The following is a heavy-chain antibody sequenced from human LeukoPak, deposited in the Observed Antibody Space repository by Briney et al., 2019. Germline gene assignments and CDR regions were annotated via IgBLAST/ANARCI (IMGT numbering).Heavy chain of an antibody. D-gene: IGHD6-19*01. CDR1: GFTLSSYS. CDR3: ARVAVAGNRYYYYYMDV. Sequence: GGSLRLSCAASGFTLSSYSMNWVRQAPGKGLEWVSSIRTSSSYIYYADSVKGRFTISRDNAKNSLYLQMNSLRAEDTGVYYCARVAVAGNRYYYYYMDVWGKGTTVTVSS. V-gene: IGHV3-21*01. J-gene: IGHJ6*03. CDR2: IRTSSSYI.